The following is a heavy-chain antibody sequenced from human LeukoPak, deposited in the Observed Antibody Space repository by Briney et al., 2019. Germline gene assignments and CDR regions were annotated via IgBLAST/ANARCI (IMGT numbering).Heavy chain of an antibody. CDR2: IRSNTYYGPP. J-gene: IGHJ4*02. D-gene: IGHD6-19*01. Sequence: SGGSLRLSCTTSGFTFGDYGMSWVRQAPGKGLEWVGFIRSNTYYGPPEHAASAKGRFILSSDDSKGIVYLQMSSLKSEDTDMYYCSSVKGSSGWIGFCYLDYWGQGTLVTVSS. V-gene: IGHV3-49*04. CDR3: SSVKGSSGWIGFCYLDY. CDR1: GFTFGDYG.